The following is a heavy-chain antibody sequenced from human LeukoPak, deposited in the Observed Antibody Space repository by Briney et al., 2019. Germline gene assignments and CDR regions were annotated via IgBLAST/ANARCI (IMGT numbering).Heavy chain of an antibody. CDR2: SNGDGSGT. CDR1: GFSFSTYW. V-gene: IGHV3-74*01. J-gene: IGHJ4*02. CDR3: AREVYSTVWYSLDW. Sequence: GGSLRLSCAASGFSFSTYWMHWVRQAPGGGLVWVSRSNGDGSGTFYADSVKGRSTVSRDNAKNTLFLQMNSLRAEDTAVYYCAREVYSTVWYSLDWWGQGTLVTVSS. D-gene: IGHD6-13*01.